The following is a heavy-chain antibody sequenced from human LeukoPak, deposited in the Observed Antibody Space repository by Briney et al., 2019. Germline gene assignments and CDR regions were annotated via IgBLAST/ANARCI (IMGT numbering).Heavy chain of an antibody. D-gene: IGHD3-16*02. Sequence: SGGSLRLSCAASGFTFDDYAMHWVRQAPGKGLEWVSGISWNSGSIGYADSVKGRFTISRDNSKNTLYLQMNSLRAEDTAIYYCARGVPGGVIVAFDYWGQGTRVTASS. CDR3: ARGVPGGVIVAFDY. CDR1: GFTFDDYA. J-gene: IGHJ4*02. V-gene: IGHV3-9*01. CDR2: ISWNSGSI.